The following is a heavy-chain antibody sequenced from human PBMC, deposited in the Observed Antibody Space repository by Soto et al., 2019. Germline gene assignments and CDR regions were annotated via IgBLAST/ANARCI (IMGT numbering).Heavy chain of an antibody. CDR3: ARDRSSSWAYYYYYMDV. Sequence: ASVKVSCKASGYTFTSYYMHWVRQAPGQGLEWMGIINPSGGSTSYAQKFQGRVTMTRDTSTSTVYMELSSLRSEATAVYYCARDRSSSWAYYYYYMDVWGKGTTVTVSS. CDR2: INPSGGST. D-gene: IGHD6-13*01. CDR1: GYTFTSYY. J-gene: IGHJ6*03. V-gene: IGHV1-46*03.